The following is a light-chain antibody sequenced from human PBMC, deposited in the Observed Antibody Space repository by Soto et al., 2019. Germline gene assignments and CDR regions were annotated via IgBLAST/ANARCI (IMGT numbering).Light chain of an antibody. V-gene: IGKV1-39*01. J-gene: IGKJ3*01. CDR3: QQSYSVPFT. CDR1: ESTSSY. CDR2: DAS. Sequence: DIQMTQSPSSLSASVGDRVTITCRASESTSSYLNWYQQKPGKAPKLLIYDASRLQSGVPSRFSGSGSGTDFTLTISSLQPEDFGTYYCQQSYSVPFTFGPGTKVEIK.